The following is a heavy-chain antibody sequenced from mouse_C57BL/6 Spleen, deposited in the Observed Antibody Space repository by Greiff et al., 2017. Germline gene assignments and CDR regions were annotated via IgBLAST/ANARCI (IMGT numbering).Heavy chain of an antibody. Sequence: VQLQQSVAELVRPGASVKLSCTASGFNINNTYMPWVKQRPEQGLEWIGRIDPANGNTKYAPKFQGKATITADTSSNTAYLQLSSLTSADTAIYYCARSVSREGGYLPMDYWGQGTTVTVSS. V-gene: IGHV14-3*01. CDR3: ARSVSREGGYLPMDY. J-gene: IGHJ4*01. CDR2: IDPANGNT. D-gene: IGHD2-3*01. CDR1: GFNINNTY.